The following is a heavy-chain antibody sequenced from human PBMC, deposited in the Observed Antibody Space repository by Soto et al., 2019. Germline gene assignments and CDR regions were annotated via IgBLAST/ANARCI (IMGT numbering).Heavy chain of an antibody. CDR1: GASISSYF. Sequence: QVQLQESGPRLVEPSETLSLTCSVSGASISSYFWSWIRQPAGEGLDWIGRISTRGSTNYNPSLKCRVTMSLDSSKNHLSPNLSSVTAADTAVYYCAREAGLYRWFDPWGQGTLVTVSS. J-gene: IGHJ5*02. CDR3: AREAGLYRWFDP. CDR2: ISTRGST. D-gene: IGHD6-19*01. V-gene: IGHV4-4*07.